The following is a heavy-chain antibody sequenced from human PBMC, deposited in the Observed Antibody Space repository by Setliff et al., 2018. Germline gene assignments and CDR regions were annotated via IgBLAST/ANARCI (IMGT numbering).Heavy chain of an antibody. CDR2: VYYSGST. D-gene: IGHD2-2*02. CDR1: DYSISSGYY. J-gene: IGHJ6*02. V-gene: IGHV4-38-2*02. Sequence: LSLTCAVSDYSISSGYYWGWIRQPPGKGLEWIGSVYYSGSTYYNPSLKSRVTISIDTSKNQFSLKLSSVTAADTAVYFCARDRQYCSSPTCYSSYFYYYGMDVWGQGTTVTVSS. CDR3: ARDRQYCSSPTCYSSYFYYYGMDV.